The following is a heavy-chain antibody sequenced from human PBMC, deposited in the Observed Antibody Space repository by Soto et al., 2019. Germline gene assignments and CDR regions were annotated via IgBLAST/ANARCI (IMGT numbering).Heavy chain of an antibody. J-gene: IGHJ5*02. Sequence: GAVKVSCKTSGYTFSNYCITWVRQAPGQHLEWLGWISLYSDGTNYAQKFQGRVSMTTDTSTTTAYMELRSLRSDDTAVYYCARVVPGAEAWFGPWGQGTLVTVSS. CDR3: ARVVPGAEAWFGP. CDR2: ISLYSDGT. D-gene: IGHD2-2*01. CDR1: GYTFSNYC. V-gene: IGHV1-18*01.